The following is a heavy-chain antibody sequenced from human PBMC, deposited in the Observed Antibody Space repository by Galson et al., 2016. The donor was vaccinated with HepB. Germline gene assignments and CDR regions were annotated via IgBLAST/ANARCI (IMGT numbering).Heavy chain of an antibody. V-gene: IGHV3-23*01. D-gene: IGHD4-17*01. J-gene: IGHJ4*02. CDR1: GFNFNTYV. Sequence: SLRLSCAVSGFNFNTYVMSWVRQAPGKGLEWVSGISASGDSTHYADSVKGRFTISRDNSKNTLFLQMNSLRAEDTAKFSCARRVQMDYGYYFDYWGQGTLVTASS. CDR3: ARRVQMDYGYYFDY. CDR2: ISASGDST.